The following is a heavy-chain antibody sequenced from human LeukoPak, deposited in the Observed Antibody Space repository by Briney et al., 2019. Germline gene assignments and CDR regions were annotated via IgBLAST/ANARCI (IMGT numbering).Heavy chain of an antibody. CDR2: INPRGGST. J-gene: IGHJ4*02. CDR3: ARDQPNYYGSGSYYMPLGY. D-gene: IGHD3-10*01. V-gene: IGHV1-46*03. Sequence: ASVKVSCKASGCTFSSYYMHWVRQAPGQGLEWMGIINPRGGSTSYAQKFQGRVTMTRDTSTSTVYMDLSSLRSEDTAVYSCARDQPNYYGSGSYYMPLGYWGQGTLVTVSS. CDR1: GCTFSSYY.